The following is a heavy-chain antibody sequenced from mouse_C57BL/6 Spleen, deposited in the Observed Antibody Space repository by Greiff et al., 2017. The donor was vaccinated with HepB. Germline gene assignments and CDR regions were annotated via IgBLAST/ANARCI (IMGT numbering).Heavy chain of an antibody. CDR1: GYTFTSYW. CDR3: ARWGYGSSYEGWYFDV. CDR2: IHPNSGST. D-gene: IGHD1-1*01. J-gene: IGHJ1*03. V-gene: IGHV1-64*01. Sequence: QVQLQQPGAELVKPGASVKLSCKASGYTFTSYWMHWVKQRPGQGLEWIGMIHPNSGSTNYNEKFKSKATLTVDKSSSTAYMQLSSLTSEDSAVYYCARWGYGSSYEGWYFDVWGTGTTVTVSS.